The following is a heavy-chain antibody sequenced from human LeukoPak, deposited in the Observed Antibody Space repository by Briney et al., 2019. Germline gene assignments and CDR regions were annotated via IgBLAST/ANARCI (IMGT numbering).Heavy chain of an antibody. CDR3: ARAAYDSTGYLTL. J-gene: IGHJ4*02. V-gene: IGHV3-33*08. CDR2: IWYDGTNK. Sequence: SGGSLRLSCAASGFTFSSYAMSWVRQAAGKGLEWVAVIWYDGTNKYYADSVKGRFTISRDSSKNTLYLQMNSLRVEDTAVYYCARAAYDSTGYLTLWGQGTLVTVSS. D-gene: IGHD3-22*01. CDR1: GFTFSSYA.